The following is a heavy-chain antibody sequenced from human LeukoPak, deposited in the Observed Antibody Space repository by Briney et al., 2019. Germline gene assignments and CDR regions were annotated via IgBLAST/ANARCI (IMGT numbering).Heavy chain of an antibody. CDR2: ISWNSGSI. CDR1: GFTFDDYA. J-gene: IGHJ4*02. Sequence: PGGSLRLSCAASGFTFDDYAMHWVRQAPGKGLEWVSGISWNSGSIGYADSVKGRSTISRDNAKNSLYLQMNSLRAEDTALYYCAKDTHGYGSGSYYKAFDYWGQGTLVTVSS. V-gene: IGHV3-9*01. D-gene: IGHD3-10*01. CDR3: AKDTHGYGSGSYYKAFDY.